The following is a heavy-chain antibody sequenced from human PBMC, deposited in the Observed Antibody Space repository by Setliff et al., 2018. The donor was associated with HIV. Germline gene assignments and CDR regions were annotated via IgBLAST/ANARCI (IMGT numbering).Heavy chain of an antibody. CDR1: GGSISSFY. J-gene: IGHJ4*02. V-gene: IGHV4-59*01. Sequence: PSETLSLTCTVSGGSISSFYWTWIRQPPGKGLEWIGYIYYSGSTNYNPSLKSRLTISVDTSKNQVSLKLSSVTAADTAVYYCAAASSWDPLLDYWGQGTLVTVSS. CDR3: AAASSWDPLLDY. CDR2: IYYSGST. D-gene: IGHD6-13*01.